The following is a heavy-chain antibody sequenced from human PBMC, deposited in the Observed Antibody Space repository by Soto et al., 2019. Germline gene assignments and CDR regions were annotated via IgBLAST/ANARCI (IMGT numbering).Heavy chain of an antibody. D-gene: IGHD1-1*01. J-gene: IGHJ6*02. Sequence: ESGGGVVQPGKSLRLSCVASGFTFDTYGIHWVRQAPGKGLQWVALISYEGSNTYYADSVRGRFTISRDNSKNTLYLQMNTLRPEDTGVYYCARVTPGNNLYYFSGLDFWGQGTSVIVSS. V-gene: IGHV3-30-3*01. CDR2: ISYEGSNT. CDR1: GFTFDTYG. CDR3: ARVTPGNNLYYFSGLDF.